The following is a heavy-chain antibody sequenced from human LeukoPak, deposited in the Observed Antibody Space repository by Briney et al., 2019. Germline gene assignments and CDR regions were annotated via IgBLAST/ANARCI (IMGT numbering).Heavy chain of an antibody. CDR3: ARDGHYDILTGYFQD. D-gene: IGHD3-9*01. V-gene: IGHV3-33*01. CDR1: GFTFNTNG. Sequence: GGSLRLSCAASGFTFNTNGMYWVRQAPGKGLEWVAFMWYDGSYKHYAESVKGRCTISRDNAKNSLYLQMNSLRAEDTAVYYCARDGHYDILTGYFQDWGQGTLVTVSS. CDR2: MWYDGSYK. J-gene: IGHJ1*01.